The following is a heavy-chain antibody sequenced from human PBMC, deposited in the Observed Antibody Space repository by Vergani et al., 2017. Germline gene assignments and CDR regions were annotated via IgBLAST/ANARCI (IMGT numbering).Heavy chain of an antibody. J-gene: IGHJ6*02. D-gene: IGHD4-17*01. Sequence: VQMVQSGAEVRKPGASVKVSCKVSGYTFTDHYMHWVKQAPGKGLEWMGLVDPEDGETIYAEKFQGRVTIAADTSTDTAHLELSSLRSEDTAVYYCATPQKVTTGGIEVWCQGTTVIVAS. CDR2: VDPEDGET. CDR3: ATPQKVTTGGIEV. CDR1: GYTFTDHY. V-gene: IGHV1-69-2*01.